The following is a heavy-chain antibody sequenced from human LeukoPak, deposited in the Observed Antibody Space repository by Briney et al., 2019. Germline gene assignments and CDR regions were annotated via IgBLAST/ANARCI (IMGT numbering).Heavy chain of an antibody. CDR1: GYTFTGYY. J-gene: IGHJ4*02. V-gene: IGHV1-2*02. D-gene: IGHD6-19*01. CDR3: ARDDRVAVAAGGFDY. CDR2: INPNSGGT. Sequence: GASVKVSCKASGYTFTGYYMHWVRQAPGQGLEWMGWINPNSGGTNYAQKFQGRVTMTRDTSISTAYMELSRLRSDDTAVYYCARDDRVAVAAGGFDYWGQGTLVTVSS.